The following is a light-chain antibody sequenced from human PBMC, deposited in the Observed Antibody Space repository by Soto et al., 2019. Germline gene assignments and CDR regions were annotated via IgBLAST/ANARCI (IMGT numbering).Light chain of an antibody. CDR3: QQYGVRPRT. V-gene: IGKV3-15*01. Sequence: IVLTQSPCTLSLSPGERATLSCRASQSVSSNLAWYQQKPGQAPRLLIFDASIRVPTTPARFSGSVSGTEFTLTSSSLESEDFAVYFCQQYGVRPRTFGQGTKVDIK. J-gene: IGKJ1*01. CDR2: DAS. CDR1: QSVSSN.